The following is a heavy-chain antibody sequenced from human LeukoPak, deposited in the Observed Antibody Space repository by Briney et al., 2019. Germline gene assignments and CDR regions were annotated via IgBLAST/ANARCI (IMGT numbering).Heavy chain of an antibody. D-gene: IGHD5-18*01. CDR2: IIPIFGTA. J-gene: IGHJ4*02. CDR3: ASRGYSYGLPGFDY. V-gene: IGHV1-69*13. Sequence: ASVKVSCKASGGTFSSYAISWVRQAPGQGLEWMGGIIPIFGTANYAQKFQGRVTITADESTSTAYMELSSLRSEDTAVYYCASRGYSYGLPGFDYWGQGTLVTVSS. CDR1: GGTFSSYA.